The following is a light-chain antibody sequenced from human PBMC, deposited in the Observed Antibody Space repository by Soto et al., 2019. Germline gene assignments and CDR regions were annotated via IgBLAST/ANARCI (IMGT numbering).Light chain of an antibody. CDR2: SAS. CDR1: QGIDHS. J-gene: IGKJ3*01. V-gene: IGKV1-27*01. Sequence: DIQMTQSPSSLSASVGDRVTITCRASQGIDHSLAWYQQNPGKVPRLLLYSASTLQSGFSSRFSGSGSGTDFFLTITRLQPEDVATYDCQEQYGAPSASFGPGTKEDV. CDR3: QEQYGAPSAS.